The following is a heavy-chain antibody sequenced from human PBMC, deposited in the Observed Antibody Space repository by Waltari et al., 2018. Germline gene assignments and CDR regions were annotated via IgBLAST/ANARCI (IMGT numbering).Heavy chain of an antibody. D-gene: IGHD2-15*01. J-gene: IGHJ3*02. CDR3: ASTYCSGGSCYSDFAFDI. Sequence: QVQLVQSGAEVKKPGSSVKVSCKASGGNFSSYAIRWVRQAPGQGLEWMGGIIPIFGTANYAQKFQGRVTITTDESTSTAYMELSSLRSEDTAVYYCASTYCSGGSCYSDFAFDIWGQGTMVTVSS. CDR1: GGNFSSYA. CDR2: IIPIFGTA. V-gene: IGHV1-69*05.